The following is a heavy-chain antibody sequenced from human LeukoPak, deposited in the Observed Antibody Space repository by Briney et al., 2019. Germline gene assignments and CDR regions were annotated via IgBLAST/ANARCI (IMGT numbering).Heavy chain of an antibody. J-gene: IGHJ4*02. Sequence: GGSLRLSCAASGFTFSSYWMHWVRQAPGKGLVWVSRIRGDGGETTYADSVKGRFTISRDNAKNTLYLQMNSLRAEDTAVYYCTRGGTSSSVFGYWGQGTLVTVSS. CDR2: IRGDGGET. V-gene: IGHV3-74*01. CDR3: TRGGTSSSVFGY. CDR1: GFTFSSYW. D-gene: IGHD6-6*01.